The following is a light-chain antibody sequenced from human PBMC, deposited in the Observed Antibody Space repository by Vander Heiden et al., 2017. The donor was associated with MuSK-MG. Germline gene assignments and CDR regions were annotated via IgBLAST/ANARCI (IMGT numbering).Light chain of an antibody. CDR3: QQYKTSRT. CDR1: QNLTRW. CDR2: KAS. J-gene: IGKJ1*01. V-gene: IGKV1-5*03. Sequence: DIQMTQSPSTLSASVGDRVTITCRASQNLTRWLAWYQQKPGKAPKVLISKASNLESGVPARFSGSGSGTEFTLTISGLQPEDSGTYYCQQYKTSRTFGPGTRVEIE.